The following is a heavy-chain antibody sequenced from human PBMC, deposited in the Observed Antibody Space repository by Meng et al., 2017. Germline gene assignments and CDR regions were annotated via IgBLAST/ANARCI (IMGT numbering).Heavy chain of an antibody. CDR2: IYHSRRT. Sequence: QVHLQESGPGRVNPSGTLSLTCAVSGGSISSSNWRSWVRQPPGKGLEWTAEIYHSRRTNYNPSLKSRVTISVDQSKNQFSLKLSSVTAADTAVYYCARVVAATTLFLDYWGQGTLVTVSS. CDR1: GGSISSSNW. CDR3: ARVVAATTLFLDY. V-gene: IGHV4-4*02. J-gene: IGHJ4*02. D-gene: IGHD2-15*01.